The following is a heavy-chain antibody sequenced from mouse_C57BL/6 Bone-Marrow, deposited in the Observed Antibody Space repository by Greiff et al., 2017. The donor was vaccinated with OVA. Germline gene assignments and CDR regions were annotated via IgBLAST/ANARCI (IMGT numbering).Heavy chain of an antibody. CDR3: AIETYVYWYFDV. J-gene: IGHJ1*03. CDR1: GYTFTSYW. V-gene: IGHV1-5*01. CDR2: IYPGNSDT. D-gene: IGHD5-1*01. Sequence: EVQGVESGTVLARPGASVKMSCKTSGYTFTSYWMHWVKQRPGQGLEWIGAIYPGNSDTSYNQKFKGKAKLTAVTSASTAYMELSSLTNEDSAVYYCAIETYVYWYFDVWGTGTTVTVSS.